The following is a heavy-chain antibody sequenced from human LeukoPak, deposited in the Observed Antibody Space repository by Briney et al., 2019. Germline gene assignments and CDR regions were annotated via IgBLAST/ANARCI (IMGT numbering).Heavy chain of an antibody. CDR2: ISWDGGST. CDR1: GFTFDDYT. J-gene: IGHJ6*02. V-gene: IGHV3-43*01. CDR3: AKERTQTMVRGGVLLDYYYGMDV. D-gene: IGHD3-10*01. Sequence: GGSLRLSCAASGFTFDDYTMHWVRQAPGKGLEWVSLISWDGGSTYYADSVKGRFTISRDNSKNSLYLQMNSLRTEDTALYYCAKERTQTMVRGGVLLDYYYGMDVWGQGTTVTVSS.